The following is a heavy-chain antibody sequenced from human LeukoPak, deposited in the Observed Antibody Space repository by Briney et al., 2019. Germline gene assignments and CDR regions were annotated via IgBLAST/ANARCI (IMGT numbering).Heavy chain of an antibody. CDR3: ASIPPSSYSSNWNRFDY. CDR1: GFTFSSCT. Sequence: GGSLRLSCAASGFTFSSCTMNWVRQAPGKGLEWVSSISSGSSYIYYADSVKGRFPISRDNAKNSLYLQMNSLRAEDTALYYCASIPPSSYSSNWNRFDYWGQGTLVTVSS. J-gene: IGHJ4*02. V-gene: IGHV3-21*01. D-gene: IGHD6-13*01. CDR2: ISSGSSYI.